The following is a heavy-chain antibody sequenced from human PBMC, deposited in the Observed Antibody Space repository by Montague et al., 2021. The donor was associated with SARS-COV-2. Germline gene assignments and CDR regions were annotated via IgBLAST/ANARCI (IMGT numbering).Heavy chain of an antibody. D-gene: IGHD6-25*01. V-gene: IGHV3-23*01. CDR3: AKQTGAGAIVYWYFDL. CDR2: IFGSGAGT. Sequence: SLRLSCAASGFAFNNFAMTWVRQPPGKGLEWVSRIFGSGAGTYYADSVQGRFTISRDNSRNTLYLQMNSLRAEDTAKYCCAKQTGAGAIVYWYFDLWGRGTVVSVSS. CDR1: GFAFNNFA. J-gene: IGHJ2*01.